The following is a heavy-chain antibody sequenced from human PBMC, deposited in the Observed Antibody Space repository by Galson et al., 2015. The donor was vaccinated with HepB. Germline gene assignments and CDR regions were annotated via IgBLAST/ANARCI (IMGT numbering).Heavy chain of an antibody. J-gene: IGHJ4*02. V-gene: IGHV3-11*06. CDR3: ARIGIQLWLRGGDY. D-gene: IGHD5-18*01. Sequence: SLRLSCAASGFTFSDYYMSWIRQAPGKGLEWVSYISSSSSYTNYADSVKGRFTISRDNAKNSLYLQTNSLRAEDTAVYYCARIGIQLWLRGGDYWGQGTLVTVSS. CDR2: ISSSSSYT. CDR1: GFTFSDYY.